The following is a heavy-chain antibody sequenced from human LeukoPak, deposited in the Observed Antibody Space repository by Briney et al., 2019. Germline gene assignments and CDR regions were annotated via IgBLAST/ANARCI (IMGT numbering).Heavy chain of an antibody. CDR2: INPSGGST. V-gene: IGHV1-46*01. Sequence: ASVKVSCKASGYTFTGYYMHWVRQAPGQGLEWMGIINPSGGSTSYAQKFQGRVTMTRDMSTSTVYMELSSLRSEDTAVYYCARAGDYYDSSGYPAEYFQHWGQGTLVTVSS. CDR3: ARAGDYYDSSGYPAEYFQH. J-gene: IGHJ1*01. CDR1: GYTFTGYY. D-gene: IGHD3-22*01.